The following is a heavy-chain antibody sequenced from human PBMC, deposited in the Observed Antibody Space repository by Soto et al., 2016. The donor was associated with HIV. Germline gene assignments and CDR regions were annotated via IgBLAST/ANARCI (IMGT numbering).Heavy chain of an antibody. Sequence: QVQLQESGPRLVKPSETLSLTCTVSGGSISSHHWNWIRQPPGKGLEWIGCIYYSGNTYYNPSLKSRVTISIDTSKNQFSLNLSSVTDADTAIYYCARTNAFDIVGPRDNDHRLF. CDR2: IYYSGNT. V-gene: IGHV4-59*11. CDR1: GGSISSHH. CDR3: ARTNAFDI. J-gene: IGHJ3*02.